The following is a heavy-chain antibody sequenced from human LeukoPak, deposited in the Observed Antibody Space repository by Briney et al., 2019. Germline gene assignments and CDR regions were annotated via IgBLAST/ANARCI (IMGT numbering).Heavy chain of an antibody. CDR3: ARDPPPYYYDSSGYPDY. CDR1: GYTFTSYG. V-gene: IGHV1-18*01. Sequence: ASVKVSCKASGYTFTSYGISWVRQAPGQGLEWMGWISAYNGNTNYAQKLQGRVTMTTDTSTSTAYMELRSPRSDDTAVYYCARDPPPYYYDSSGYPDYWGQGTLVTVSS. D-gene: IGHD3-22*01. J-gene: IGHJ4*02. CDR2: ISAYNGNT.